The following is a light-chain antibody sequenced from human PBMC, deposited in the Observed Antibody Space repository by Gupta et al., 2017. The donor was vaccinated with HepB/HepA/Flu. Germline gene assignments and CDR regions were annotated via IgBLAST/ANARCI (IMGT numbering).Light chain of an antibody. J-gene: IGKJ1*01. Sequence: DIQMTQSPSTLSASVGDRVTITCRASQSISSWLAWYQQKPGKDPKLLIYKASSLESGVPSRFSGSRSGTEFTLTISSLQPDDFATYYCQQYNSYSSFGQGTKVEIK. CDR2: KAS. CDR3: QQYNSYSS. V-gene: IGKV1-5*03. CDR1: QSISSW.